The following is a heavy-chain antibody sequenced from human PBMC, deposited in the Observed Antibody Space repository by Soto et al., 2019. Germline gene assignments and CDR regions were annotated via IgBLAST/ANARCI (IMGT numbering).Heavy chain of an antibody. J-gene: IGHJ3*02. D-gene: IGHD3-22*01. CDR1: GYTFTSYA. CDR3: TRDYYDSSVYWLRGGHQDDAFDI. Sequence: ASVKVSCKASGYTFTSYAMHWVRQAPGQRLEWMGWINAGNGNTKYSQKFQGRVTITRDTSASTAYIELSSLRSDDTAVYYCTRDYYDSSVYWLRGGHQDDAFDIWSQGTMVTVSS. CDR2: INAGNGNT. V-gene: IGHV1-3*01.